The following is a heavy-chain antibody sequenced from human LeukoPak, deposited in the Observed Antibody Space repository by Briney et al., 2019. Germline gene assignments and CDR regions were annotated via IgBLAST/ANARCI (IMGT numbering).Heavy chain of an antibody. CDR3: AREGRDGSRYYFDY. J-gene: IGHJ4*02. D-gene: IGHD5-24*01. V-gene: IGHV4-34*01. CDR1: GGSFSDYY. Sequence: PSETLSLTCAVYGGSFSDYYWNWIRQPPGKGLEWIGEINHSGSTDYNPSLKSRVSISVDTSKNQFSLKLNSVTAAVTAVYYCAREGRDGSRYYFDYWSQGTLVTVSS. CDR2: INHSGST.